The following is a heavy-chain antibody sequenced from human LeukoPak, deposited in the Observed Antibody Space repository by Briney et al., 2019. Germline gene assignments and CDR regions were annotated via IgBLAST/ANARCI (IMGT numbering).Heavy chain of an antibody. Sequence: GASVKVSCKASGYIFTSYNIYWVRQAPGQGLEWMGIINPSGGTTNYAQKFQGRVTMTRDTSISTAYMELSRLRSDDTAVYYCARVVGAWGEFDYWGQGTLVTVSS. CDR2: INPSGGTT. CDR3: ARVVGAWGEFDY. D-gene: IGHD1-26*01. V-gene: IGHV1-46*01. J-gene: IGHJ4*02. CDR1: GYIFTSYN.